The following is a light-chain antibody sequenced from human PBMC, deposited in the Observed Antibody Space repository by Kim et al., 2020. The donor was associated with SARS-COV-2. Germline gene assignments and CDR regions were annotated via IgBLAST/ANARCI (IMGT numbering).Light chain of an antibody. Sequence: QPVTISCIGTSSNIGTGDDVHWYQHLPGTAPKLLIFDNNNRPSGVPDRFSGSKAGASASLAITGLQAEDEADYYCQSYDNSLGGVVFGGGTQLTVL. V-gene: IGLV1-40*03. CDR1: SSNIGTGDD. CDR3: QSYDNSLGGVV. J-gene: IGLJ2*01. CDR2: DNN.